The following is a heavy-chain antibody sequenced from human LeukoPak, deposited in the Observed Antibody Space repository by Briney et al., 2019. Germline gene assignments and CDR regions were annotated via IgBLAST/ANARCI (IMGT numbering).Heavy chain of an antibody. CDR1: GFTFSKYW. CDR2: IKQDESEK. D-gene: IGHD3-10*01. CDR3: ARDKEEMVRAPYAFGI. Sequence: GGSPRLSCAASGFTFSKYWMTWVRQAPGKGLEWVANIKQDESEKYYGDSVKGRFTISRDNAKNSLYLQMNSLRAEDTAVYYCARDKEEMVRAPYAFGIWGQGTMVTVSS. J-gene: IGHJ3*02. V-gene: IGHV3-7*01.